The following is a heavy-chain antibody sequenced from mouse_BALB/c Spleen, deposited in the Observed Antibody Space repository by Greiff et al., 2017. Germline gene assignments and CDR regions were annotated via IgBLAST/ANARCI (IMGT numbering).Heavy chain of an antibody. J-gene: IGHJ3*01. Sequence: QVQLQQPGAELVKPGASVKLSCKASGYTFTSYYMYWVKQRPGQGLEWIGGINPSNGGTNFNEKFKSKATLTVDKSSSTAYMQLSSLTSEDSAVYYCTREDGNYALFAYWGQGTLVTVSA. V-gene: IGHV1S81*02. CDR1: GYTFTSYY. D-gene: IGHD2-1*01. CDR3: TREDGNYALFAY. CDR2: INPSNGGT.